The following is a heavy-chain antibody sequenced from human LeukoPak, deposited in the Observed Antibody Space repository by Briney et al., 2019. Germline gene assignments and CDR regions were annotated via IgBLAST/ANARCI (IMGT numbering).Heavy chain of an antibody. V-gene: IGHV4-39*01. D-gene: IGHD2-2*01. J-gene: IGHJ4*02. Sequence: SETLSLTCIVSGGSISTSSFYWDWIRQPPGKGLEWIGSIYYGGSSYYNPSLKSRVTMSVDTSKNQFSLKLSSVTAADTAVYYCATQDVVVPTAAQRPLDYWGQGTLVTVSS. CDR2: IYYGGSS. CDR3: ATQDVVVPTAAQRPLDY. CDR1: GGSISTSSFY.